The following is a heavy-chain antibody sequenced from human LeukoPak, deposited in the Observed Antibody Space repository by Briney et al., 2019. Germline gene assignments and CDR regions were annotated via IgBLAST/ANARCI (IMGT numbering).Heavy chain of an antibody. J-gene: IGHJ4*02. Sequence: GGSLRLSCAVSGFTFNSYTMSWVRQAPGKGLEWVSAISGSGGSTYYADSVKGRFTISRDNSKNTLYLQMSSLRAEDTAAYYCAKISDSGNYYFDYWGQGTLVTVSS. V-gene: IGHV3-23*01. CDR3: AKISDSGNYYFDY. D-gene: IGHD1-26*01. CDR2: ISGSGGST. CDR1: GFTFNSYT.